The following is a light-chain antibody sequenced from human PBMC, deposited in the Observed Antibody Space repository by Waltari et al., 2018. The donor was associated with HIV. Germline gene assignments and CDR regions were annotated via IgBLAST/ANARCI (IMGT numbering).Light chain of an antibody. CDR1: QDIGKW. CDR3: QQAHSFPLT. V-gene: IGKV1-12*01. J-gene: IGKJ1*01. CDR2: GES. Sequence: DIKMTQSPSSVSASVGDRVTITCRASQDIGKWLAWYQQRPGEVPKLLISGESRLQSGVPPMFSGSGFGTDFTLTISSLQPEDFATYFCQQAHSFPLTFGQGTKVEIK.